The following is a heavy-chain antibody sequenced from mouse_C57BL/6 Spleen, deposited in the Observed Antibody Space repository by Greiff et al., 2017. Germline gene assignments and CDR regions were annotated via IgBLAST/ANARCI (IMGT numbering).Heavy chain of an antibody. Sequence: EVQGVESGGGLVQPKGSLKLSCAASGFSFNTYAMNWVRQAPGKGLEWVARIRSKSNNYATYYADSVKDRFTISRDDSESMLYLQMNNLKTEDTAMYYCVRQDEGTGTGDYWGQGTTLTVSS. CDR2: IRSKSNNYAT. CDR3: VRQDEGTGTGDY. J-gene: IGHJ2*01. CDR1: GFSFNTYA. D-gene: IGHD4-1*01. V-gene: IGHV10-1*01.